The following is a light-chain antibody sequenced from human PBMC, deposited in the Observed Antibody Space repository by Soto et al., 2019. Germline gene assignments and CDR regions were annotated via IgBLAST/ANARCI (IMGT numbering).Light chain of an antibody. CDR3: TATDDRLTGPV. CDR1: SSNIETNL. Sequence: QSVLPKPPSASGTPGQRVTISCSGGSSNIETNLVHWYQHLPGASPRLLIFNNDQRPSGVPDRFSASKSGTSASLAISGLRSEDEADYYCTATDDRLTGPVFGGGTKATVL. J-gene: IGLJ2*01. V-gene: IGLV1-47*02. CDR2: NND.